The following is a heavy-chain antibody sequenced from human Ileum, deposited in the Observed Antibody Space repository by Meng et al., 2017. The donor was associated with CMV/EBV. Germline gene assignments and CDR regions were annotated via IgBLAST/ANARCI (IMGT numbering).Heavy chain of an antibody. CDR1: GGSFSGYH. V-gene: IGHV4-34*02. D-gene: IGHD1-26*01. CDR2: INHSGGS. CDR3: ATGTSQAWELLHS. Sequence: VPSKQGGPGLLNSSGTLSLTCGVYGGSFSGYHWSWIRQPPGKGLEWIGEINHSGGSNYNPSLKSRVTISLDTSKTQFSLKLNSVTAADTAVYYCATGTSQAWELLHSWGQGILVTVSS. J-gene: IGHJ4*02.